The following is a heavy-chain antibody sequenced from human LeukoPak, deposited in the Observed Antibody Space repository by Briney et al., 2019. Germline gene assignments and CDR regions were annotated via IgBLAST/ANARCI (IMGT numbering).Heavy chain of an antibody. V-gene: IGHV4-30-4*01. CDR2: IYYSGTT. CDR1: GGSISSGDYY. D-gene: IGHD6-13*01. CDR3: AILSSPSRG. Sequence: SETLSLTCTVSGGSISSGDYYWSWIRQPPGKGLEWIGYIYYSGTTFYNPSLKSRVTISVDTSKNQFSLKLSSVTAADTAVYYCAILSSPSRGWGQGTMVTVSS. J-gene: IGHJ3*01.